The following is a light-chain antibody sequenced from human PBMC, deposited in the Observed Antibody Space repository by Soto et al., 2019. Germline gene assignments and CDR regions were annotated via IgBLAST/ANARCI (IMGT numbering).Light chain of an antibody. CDR2: DAS. CDR3: QQRSNWLLP. V-gene: IGKV3-11*01. J-gene: IGKJ4*01. Sequence: EIVLTQSPATLSLSPGERATLSCRASQSVSSYLAWYQQKPGQAPRLLIYDASNRSTGIPARFSGSGSGTDFTLNISSLEPEDFAVYYCQQRSNWLLPVGGGTKVEIK. CDR1: QSVSSY.